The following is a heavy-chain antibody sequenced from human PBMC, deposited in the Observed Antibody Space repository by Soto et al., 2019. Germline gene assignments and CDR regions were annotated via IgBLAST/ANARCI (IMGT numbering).Heavy chain of an antibody. D-gene: IGHD2-8*01. V-gene: IGHV4-4*02. CDR3: ARRTWGMDV. Sequence: QVQLQESGPGLVKPSGTLSLTCAVSSGSIDTTNWWSWVRQPPGKGLEWIGETFHSGNTYYNPSLASRVTISVDTSKSQFSLNLRSVAAADTAVYYCARRTWGMDVWGQGTTVTVSS. CDR2: TFHSGNT. CDR1: SGSIDTTNW. J-gene: IGHJ6*02.